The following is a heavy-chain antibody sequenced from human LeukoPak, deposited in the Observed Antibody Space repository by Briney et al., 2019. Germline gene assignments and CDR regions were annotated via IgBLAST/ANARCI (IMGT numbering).Heavy chain of an antibody. V-gene: IGHV3-48*04. CDR1: GFTFSSYS. D-gene: IGHD6-13*01. CDR3: AREGSSWVFDY. J-gene: IGHJ4*02. CDR2: ISSRGSTI. Sequence: GGSLRLAWAASGFTFSSYSMNWVRQAPGKGLEWVSYISSRGSTIDYADSGKGRFTISRDNAKNSLYLKMNSLRVEDTAVYYCAREGSSWVFDYWGQGTLVTVSS.